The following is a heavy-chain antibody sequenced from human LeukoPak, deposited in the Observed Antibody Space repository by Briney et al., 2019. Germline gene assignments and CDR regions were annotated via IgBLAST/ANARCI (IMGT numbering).Heavy chain of an antibody. Sequence: GGSLRLSCAASGFIFSNYGMHWVRQAPGKGLEWVAVISNDGDKKYYADSVKGRFTISRDNSKNTLYLQMNSLRAEDTAMYFCAKDPNTATSGIQYFQHWGQGTLVTVSS. CDR3: AKDPNTATSGIQYFQH. D-gene: IGHD5-18*01. V-gene: IGHV3-30*18. CDR1: GFIFSNYG. J-gene: IGHJ1*01. CDR2: ISNDGDKK.